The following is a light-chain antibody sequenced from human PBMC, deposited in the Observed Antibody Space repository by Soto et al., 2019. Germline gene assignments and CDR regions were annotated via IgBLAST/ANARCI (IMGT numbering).Light chain of an antibody. Sequence: EIVLTQSPAALSSFPGGRVTLSCRASQNVISNFAWYQQRPGHAPRLLIYSASTRVTGIPARFSGSGSGTEFTLTISSLQSEDFAVYYCEQYNNWPYTFGQGTKVDIK. J-gene: IGKJ2*01. CDR1: QNVISN. V-gene: IGKV3-15*01. CDR2: SAS. CDR3: EQYNNWPYT.